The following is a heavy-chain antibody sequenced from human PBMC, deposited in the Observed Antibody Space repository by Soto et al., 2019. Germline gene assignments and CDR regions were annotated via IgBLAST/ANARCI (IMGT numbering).Heavy chain of an antibody. Sequence: PGGSLRLSCAASGFTFSSYGMHWVRQAPGKGLEWVAVISYDGSNKYYADSVKGRFTISRDNSKNTLYLQMNSLRAEDTAVYYCATPLLGYYYYGMDVWGQGTTVTVSS. J-gene: IGHJ6*02. CDR2: ISYDGSNK. V-gene: IGHV3-30*03. CDR3: ATPLLGYYYYGMDV. D-gene: IGHD7-27*01. CDR1: GFTFSSYG.